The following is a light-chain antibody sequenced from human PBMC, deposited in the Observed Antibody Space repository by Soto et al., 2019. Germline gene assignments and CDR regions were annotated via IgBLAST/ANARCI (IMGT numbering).Light chain of an antibody. J-gene: IGLJ1*01. Sequence: QSALTQPASVSGSPGQSITISCTGTSSDVGGYNYVSWYQQHPGKAPKLMIYEVSNRPSGVSNRFSGSKSGNTASLTISGLQAEDEADYYCSSYTSRSIDYVLGTGSKVTVL. CDR2: EVS. CDR1: SSDVGGYNY. V-gene: IGLV2-14*01. CDR3: SSYTSRSIDYV.